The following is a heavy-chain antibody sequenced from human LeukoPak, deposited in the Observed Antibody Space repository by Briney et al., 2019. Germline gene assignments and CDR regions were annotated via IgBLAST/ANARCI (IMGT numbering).Heavy chain of an antibody. CDR1: GGTFSSYA. J-gene: IGHJ6*03. V-gene: IGHV1-8*03. D-gene: IGHD3-3*01. CDR2: MNPNSGNT. CDR3: AREGITIFGVVEYYYMDV. Sequence: ASMKVSCKASGGTFSSYAISWVRQATGQGLEWMGWMNPNSGNTGYAQKFQGRVTITRNTSISTAYMELSSLRSEDTAVYYCAREGITIFGVVEYYYMDVWGKGTTVTVSS.